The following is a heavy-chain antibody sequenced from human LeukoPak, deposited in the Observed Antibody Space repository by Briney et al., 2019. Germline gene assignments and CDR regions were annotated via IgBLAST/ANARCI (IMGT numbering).Heavy chain of an antibody. J-gene: IGHJ3*02. CDR1: GFTFSSYG. Sequence: PGGSLRLSCAASGFTFSSYGMTWVRQAPGKGLEWVSYIGGSSNSIYYADSAKGRFTISRDNARNSLYLQMNSLRAEDTAVYYCARSPIIWGQGTMVTVSS. CDR2: IGGSSNSI. CDR3: ARSPII. V-gene: IGHV3-48*01.